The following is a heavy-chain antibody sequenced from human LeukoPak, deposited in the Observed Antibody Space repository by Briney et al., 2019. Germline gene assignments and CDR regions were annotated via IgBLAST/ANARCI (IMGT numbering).Heavy chain of an antibody. J-gene: IGHJ4*02. D-gene: IGHD3-10*01. CDR1: GYTFTGYY. CDR2: INPNSGGT. CDR3: ARMWFGESVSYFDY. V-gene: IGHV1-2*02. Sequence: ASVKVSCKASGYTFTGYYMHWVRQAPGQGLEWMGWINPNSGGTNYAQKFQGRVTMTRDTSISTAYMELSRLRSDDTAVYYCARMWFGESVSYFDYWGQGTLVTVSS.